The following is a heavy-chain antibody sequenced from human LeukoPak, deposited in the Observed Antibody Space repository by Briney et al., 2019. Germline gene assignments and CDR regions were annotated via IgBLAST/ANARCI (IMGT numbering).Heavy chain of an antibody. CDR1: GGTFSSYA. J-gene: IGHJ4*02. D-gene: IGHD3-9*01. CDR2: IIPILGIA. V-gene: IGHV1-69*04. Sequence: SVKVFCKASGGTFSSYAISGVRQAPGQGLEWMGRIIPILGIANYAQKFQGRVTITADKSTSTAYMELSSLRSEDTAVYYCARARPETGCIDYWGQGTLVTVSS. CDR3: ARARPETGCIDY.